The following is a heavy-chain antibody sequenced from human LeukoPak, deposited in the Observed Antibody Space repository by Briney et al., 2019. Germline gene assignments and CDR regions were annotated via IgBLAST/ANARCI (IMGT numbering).Heavy chain of an antibody. CDR1: GYTFTSYG. V-gene: IGHV1-18*01. D-gene: IGHD3-10*01. Sequence: ASVKVSCKASGYTFTSYGISWVRQAPGQGLEWMGWISAYNGDTNYAQKVQGRVTMTTETSTNTAYMELRSLRSDDTAVYYCARHYDAGKGDAFHIWGQGTMVTVSS. CDR2: ISAYNGDT. CDR3: ARHYDAGKGDAFHI. J-gene: IGHJ3*02.